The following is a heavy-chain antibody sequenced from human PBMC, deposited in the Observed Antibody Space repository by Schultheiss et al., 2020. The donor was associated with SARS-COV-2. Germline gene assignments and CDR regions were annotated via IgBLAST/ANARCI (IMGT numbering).Heavy chain of an antibody. CDR1: GFTFRGYG. CDR3: ATGTTRFDD. D-gene: IGHD4-17*01. Sequence: GGSLRLSCVASGFTFRGYGMHWVRQAPGKGLEWVGRTRNKANSYTTEYAASVKGRFTISRDDSKNSLYLQMNSLRAEDTAVYYCATGTTRFDDWGQGTLVTVSS. J-gene: IGHJ4*02. V-gene: IGHV3-72*01. CDR2: TRNKANSYTT.